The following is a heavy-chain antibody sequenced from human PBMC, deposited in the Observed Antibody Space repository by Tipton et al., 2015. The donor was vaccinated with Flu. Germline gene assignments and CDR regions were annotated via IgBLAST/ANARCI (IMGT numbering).Heavy chain of an antibody. CDR3: ARLDDGCWGGSYFDF. J-gene: IGHJ4*02. D-gene: IGHD3-10*01. Sequence: QLVQSGAEVKKSGESLKISCEGSGYNFGKYWIGWVRQMPGKGLEWMGNIFPGDSDTRYNPSFQGQVTISADKSISTAYLQWSSLKASDTAMYYCARLDDGCWGGSYFDFWGQGTPVTVSS. CDR1: GYNFGKYW. V-gene: IGHV5-51*01. CDR2: IFPGDSDT.